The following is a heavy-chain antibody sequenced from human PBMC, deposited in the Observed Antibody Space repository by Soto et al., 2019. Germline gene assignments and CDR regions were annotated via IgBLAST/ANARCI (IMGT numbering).Heavy chain of an antibody. J-gene: IGHJ4*02. V-gene: IGHV5-51*01. CDR3: AKRGIVGATPYDY. CDR2: IYPGDSDT. D-gene: IGHD1-26*01. CDR1: GYTFTTYW. Sequence: GESLKISCKASGYTFTTYWIGWVRQMPGKGLEWMGIIYPGDSDTRYSPSFQGQVTISADKAINTAYLQWSSLKASDTAMYYCAKRGIVGATPYDYWGLGTLVTVSS.